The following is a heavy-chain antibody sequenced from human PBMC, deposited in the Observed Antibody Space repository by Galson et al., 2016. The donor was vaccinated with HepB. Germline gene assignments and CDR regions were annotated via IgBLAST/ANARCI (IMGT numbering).Heavy chain of an antibody. J-gene: IGHJ4*02. V-gene: IGHV4-39*07. Sequence: ETLSLTCTVFGGSISSTSFYWGWIRQPPGKGLEWIGNVYISGSTYYNPSLKSRVAISIDTSKNQFSLKLNSVIAADTAVYYCAIIRGVDTAGWGFEYWGQGTLVTVSS. CDR1: GGSISSTSFY. CDR2: VYISGST. D-gene: IGHD5-18*01. CDR3: AIIRGVDTAGWGFEY.